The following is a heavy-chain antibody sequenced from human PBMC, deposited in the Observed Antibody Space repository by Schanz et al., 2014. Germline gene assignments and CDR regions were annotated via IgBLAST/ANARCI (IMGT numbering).Heavy chain of an antibody. V-gene: IGHV3-48*01. CDR2: VSRSTPDI. Sequence: EVQLVESGGGWVQPGGSLRLSCAASGFTFSSYSMNWVRQAPGKGLEWVSYVSRSTPDIYYADSVKGQFTMSRDNAKNSVFLQMNSLRAEDTAVYFCAKDLGVDCGDGCFNWYFDLWGRGTLVTVSS. CDR1: GFTFSSYS. J-gene: IGHJ2*01. D-gene: IGHD2-21*02. CDR3: AKDLGVDCGDGCFNWYFDL.